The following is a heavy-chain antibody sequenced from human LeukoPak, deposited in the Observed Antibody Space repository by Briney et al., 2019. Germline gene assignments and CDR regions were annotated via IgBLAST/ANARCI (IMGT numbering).Heavy chain of an antibody. D-gene: IGHD6-13*01. Sequence: SVKVSCKASGYSFTSYGINWVRQAPGQGLEWMGGIIPIFGTANYAQKFQGRVTITADESTSTAYMELSSLRSEDTAVYYCARDPAVTGQLYNWFDPWGQGTLVTVSS. J-gene: IGHJ5*02. CDR2: IIPIFGTA. CDR3: ARDPAVTGQLYNWFDP. V-gene: IGHV1-69*13. CDR1: GYSFTSYG.